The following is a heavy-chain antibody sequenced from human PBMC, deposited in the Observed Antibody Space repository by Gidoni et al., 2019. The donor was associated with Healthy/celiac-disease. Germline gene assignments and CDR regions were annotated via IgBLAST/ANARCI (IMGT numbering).Heavy chain of an antibody. CDR1: GYTFTSDA. D-gene: IGHD1-20*01. CDR3: ARDQTPYNWTSEAFDI. J-gene: IGHJ3*02. CDR2: INPTTGNP. V-gene: IGHV7-4-1*02. Sequence: QVQLVQSGSELKKPGASVKVSCKASGYTFTSDAMNWVRQAPGQGLEWMGGINPTTGNPTHAHGFTGRFVFSLDTSVSTAYLQISSLKAEDTAVYYCARDQTPYNWTSEAFDIWGQGTMVTVSS.